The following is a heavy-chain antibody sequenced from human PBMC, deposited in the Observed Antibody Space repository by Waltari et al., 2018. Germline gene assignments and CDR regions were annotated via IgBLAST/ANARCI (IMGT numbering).Heavy chain of an antibody. J-gene: IGHJ4*02. V-gene: IGHV3-23*01. CDR3: ANSLERRSPTFDY. CDR1: GFTFSSYA. Sequence: EVQLLESGGGLVQPGGSLRLSCAASGFTFSSYAMSWVRQAPGKGLGWVSAISGSGGSTYYADSVKGRFTISRDNSKNTLYLQMNSLRAEDTAVYYCANSLERRSPTFDYWGQGTLVTVSS. D-gene: IGHD1-1*01. CDR2: ISGSGGST.